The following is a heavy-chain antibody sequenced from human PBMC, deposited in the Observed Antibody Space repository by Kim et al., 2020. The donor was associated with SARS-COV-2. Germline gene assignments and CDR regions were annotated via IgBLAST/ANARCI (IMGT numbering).Heavy chain of an antibody. CDR1: GASISSSSHY. D-gene: IGHD6-13*01. CDR2: IYYVGSS. CDR3: ARQQVGSTNLTDNLDY. J-gene: IGHJ4*01. Sequence: SETLSLTCSVSGASISSSSHYWGWIRQAPGEGLEWIGSIYYVGSSYYNPSLKSRATISVDRSKNQFSLRLTSVTAEDTAIYYCARQQVGSTNLTDNLDY. V-gene: IGHV4-39*01.